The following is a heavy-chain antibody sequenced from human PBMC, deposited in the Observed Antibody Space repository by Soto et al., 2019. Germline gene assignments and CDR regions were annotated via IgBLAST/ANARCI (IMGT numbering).Heavy chain of an antibody. J-gene: IGHJ4*02. Sequence: ASVKVSCKVSGYTLTELSMHWVRQAPGKGLEWMGGFDPEDGETIYAQKFQGRVTMTEDTSTDTAYMELSSLRSEDTAVYYCATVASRAAVAGTGGVYYFDYWGQGTLVTVSS. V-gene: IGHV1-24*01. D-gene: IGHD6-19*01. CDR1: GYTLTELS. CDR3: ATVASRAAVAGTGGVYYFDY. CDR2: FDPEDGET.